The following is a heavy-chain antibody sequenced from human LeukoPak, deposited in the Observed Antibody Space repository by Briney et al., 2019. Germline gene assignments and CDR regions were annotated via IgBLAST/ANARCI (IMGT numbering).Heavy chain of an antibody. Sequence: PSETLSLTCTVSGSSISNNYYWGWVRQPPGKGLEWIGSVFHSGSTYCNPSLKSRVTMSVDTSKNQFSLKLSSVTAADTAVYRCARDVYAGSSWYVGYWGQGTLVTV. J-gene: IGHJ4*02. D-gene: IGHD6-13*01. CDR2: VFHSGST. CDR3: ARDVYAGSSWYVGY. V-gene: IGHV4-38-2*02. CDR1: GSSISNNYY.